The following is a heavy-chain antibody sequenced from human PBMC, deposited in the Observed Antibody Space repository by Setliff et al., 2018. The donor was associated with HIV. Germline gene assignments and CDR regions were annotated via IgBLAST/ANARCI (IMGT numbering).Heavy chain of an antibody. CDR1: GGSLSTSSFD. CDR2: IHYRGTT. J-gene: IGHJ3*02. CDR3: ARSKTFYDFWGGYYTHGAFKI. V-gene: IGHV4-39*01. D-gene: IGHD3-3*01. Sequence: LSLTCTVSGGSLSTSSFDWAWVRQRPGEGLEWIGGIHYRGTTYYNPSLESRVTISVDTSKNQFSLNLTSVTAADTAVYYCARSKTFYDFWGGYYTHGAFKIWGLGTMVTVSS.